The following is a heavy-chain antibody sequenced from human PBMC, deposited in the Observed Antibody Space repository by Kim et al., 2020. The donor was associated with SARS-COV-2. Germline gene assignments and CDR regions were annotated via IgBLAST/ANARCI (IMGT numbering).Heavy chain of an antibody. D-gene: IGHD3-16*01. CDR2: MSGSSGRT. V-gene: IGHV3-23*01. CDR3: AKEGDHFLNWFDP. CDR1: GFIFSNYA. Sequence: GASLRLSCAASGFIFSNYAMNWVRQAPGKGLEWVSTMSGSSGRTYYADSVKGRFTISKDNSKNMLYLQMNSLRAEDTAVYYCAKEGDHFLNWFDPWGQGTQITVSS. J-gene: IGHJ5*02.